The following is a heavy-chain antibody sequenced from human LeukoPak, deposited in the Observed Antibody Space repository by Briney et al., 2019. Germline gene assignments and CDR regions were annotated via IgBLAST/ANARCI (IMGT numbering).Heavy chain of an antibody. Sequence: ASVKVSCKASGYTFTGYYIHWVRQAPGQGLEWTGWIDPNSGGTNYAQRFQGRVTMTSDTSISTAYLQWSSLKASDTAMYYCARLSSSSLAFDIWGQGTMVTVSS. CDR3: ARLSSSSLAFDI. J-gene: IGHJ3*02. CDR1: GYTFTGYY. CDR2: IDPNSGGT. D-gene: IGHD6-13*01. V-gene: IGHV1-2*02.